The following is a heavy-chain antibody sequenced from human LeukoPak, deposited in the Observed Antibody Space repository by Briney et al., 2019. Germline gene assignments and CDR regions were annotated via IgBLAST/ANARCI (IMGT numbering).Heavy chain of an antibody. V-gene: IGHV1-2*02. Sequence: ASVKVSCKASGYTFTGYYMHWVRQAPGQGLEWMGWINPNSGGTNYAQKFQGRVTMTRDTSISTVYMELSSLRSEDTAVYYCARDLGGAHIVVVTAISGWFDPWGQGTLVTVSS. J-gene: IGHJ5*02. CDR3: ARDLGGAHIVVVTAISGWFDP. CDR2: INPNSGGT. D-gene: IGHD2-21*02. CDR1: GYTFTGYY.